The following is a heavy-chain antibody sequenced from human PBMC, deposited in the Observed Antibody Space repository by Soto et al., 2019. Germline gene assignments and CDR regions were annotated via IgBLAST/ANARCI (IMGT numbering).Heavy chain of an antibody. CDR1: GYTFTDYD. D-gene: IGHD1-1*01. Sequence: VHLVQSGAEVKKPGASVKVSCKASGYTFTDYDMHWVRQAPGQSLEWVGWINNANGNIEYSKKFQDRLTITRDTSATTVYMELTSLRSEDTAVYYCAKHQNRNRGQYHYYGMDVWGQGTTVIVSS. CDR2: INNANGNI. CDR3: AKHQNRNRGQYHYYGMDV. V-gene: IGHV1-3*04. J-gene: IGHJ6*02.